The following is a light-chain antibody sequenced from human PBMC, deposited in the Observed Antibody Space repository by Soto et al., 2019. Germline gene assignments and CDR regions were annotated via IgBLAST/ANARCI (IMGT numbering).Light chain of an antibody. CDR1: SSDVGSYNL. Sequence: QSVLTQPASVSGSPGQSITISCTGTSSDVGSYNLVSWYQQHPGKAPKLMIYEGSKRPSGVSNRFSGSKSGNTASLTISGLQAEDEAEYYCCSYAGSSTPVVFGGGTQLTVL. J-gene: IGLJ2*01. V-gene: IGLV2-23*01. CDR3: CSYAGSSTPVV. CDR2: EGS.